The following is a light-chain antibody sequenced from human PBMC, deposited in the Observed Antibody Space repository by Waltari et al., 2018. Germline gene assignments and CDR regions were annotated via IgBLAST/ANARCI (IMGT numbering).Light chain of an antibody. J-gene: IGLJ3*02. CDR1: SPKIGEGHD. Sequence: QSILTQPPSVSGAPGQRVTISCTGSSPKIGEGHDVQWHQEFPGTGPTLPNYGNNNRPSGVPARFSGSKSGTSASLTITGLQAEDEADYYCQSFDTSLSHGVVFGGGTKVTVL. CDR3: QSFDTSLSHGVV. CDR2: GNN. V-gene: IGLV1-40*02.